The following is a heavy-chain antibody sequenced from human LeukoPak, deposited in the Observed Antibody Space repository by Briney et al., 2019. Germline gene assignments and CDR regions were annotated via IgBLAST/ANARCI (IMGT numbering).Heavy chain of an antibody. Sequence: SETLSLTCTVSGGSISSGGYYWSWIRQHPGKGLEWIGYIYYSGSTYYNPSLKSRVTITVDTSKNQFSLKLSSVTAADTAVYYCARRGYDILTGYLDYWGQGTLATVSS. V-gene: IGHV4-31*03. J-gene: IGHJ4*02. CDR1: GGSISSGGYY. CDR2: IYYSGST. D-gene: IGHD3-9*01. CDR3: ARRGYDILTGYLDY.